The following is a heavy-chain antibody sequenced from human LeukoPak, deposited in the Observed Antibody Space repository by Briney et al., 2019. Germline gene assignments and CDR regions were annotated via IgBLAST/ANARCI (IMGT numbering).Heavy chain of an antibody. CDR3: ARGRGYYDSSGYYFRRVYPSSFDY. CDR2: IYYSGST. Sequence: SETLSLTCTVSGGSISSSSYYWGWIRQPPGKGLEWIGSIYYSGSTYYNPSLKSRVTISVDTSKNQFSLKLSSVTAADTAVYYCARGRGYYDSSGYYFRRVYPSSFDYWGQGTLVTVSS. V-gene: IGHV4-39*07. CDR1: GGSISSSSYY. D-gene: IGHD3-22*01. J-gene: IGHJ4*02.